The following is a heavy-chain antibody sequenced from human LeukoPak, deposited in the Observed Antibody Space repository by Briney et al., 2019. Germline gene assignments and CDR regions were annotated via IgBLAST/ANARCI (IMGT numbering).Heavy chain of an antibody. CDR3: ARENPSGYYNRPIDY. CDR2: IYYSGSI. Sequence: SENLSLTCTVTGASISSYHWSWIRQPPWKGLEWIADIYYSGSIKYNPSLKSRVTMSVDTSKNQFSLKLSSVTAADTAIYYCARENPSGYYNRPIDYWGQGTLVTVSS. J-gene: IGHJ4*02. CDR1: GASISSYH. D-gene: IGHD3-22*01. V-gene: IGHV4-59*01.